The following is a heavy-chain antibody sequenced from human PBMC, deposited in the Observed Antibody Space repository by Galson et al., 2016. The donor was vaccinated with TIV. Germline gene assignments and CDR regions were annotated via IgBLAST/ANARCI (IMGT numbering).Heavy chain of an antibody. D-gene: IGHD6-13*01. CDR1: GYTFTNDH. V-gene: IGHV1-8*01. CDR2: MKHDNAKT. J-gene: IGHJ5*02. CDR3: ARLVSRSWYADWFDP. Sequence: SVKVSCKASGYTFTNDHIHWVRQVSGQGPEWVGWMKHDNAKTGFAQKFKGRVAMTRNTSVSTVYMELSMLTSEDTAVYYCARLVSRSWYADWFDPWGQGTLVTVSS.